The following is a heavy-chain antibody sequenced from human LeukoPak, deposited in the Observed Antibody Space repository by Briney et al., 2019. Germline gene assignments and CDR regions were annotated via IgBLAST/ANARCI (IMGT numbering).Heavy chain of an antibody. J-gene: IGHJ6*03. CDR2: INPNSGGT. CDR1: GYTFTGYY. D-gene: IGHD3-16*01. V-gene: IGHV1-2*02. CDR3: ARDCGSLSYHYYYYYMDV. Sequence: GASVKVSSKASGYTFTGYYMHWVRQAPGQGLEWMGWINPNSGGTNYAQKFQGRVTMTRDTSISTAYMELSRLRSDDTAVYYCARDCGSLSYHYYYYYMDVWGKGTTVTVSS.